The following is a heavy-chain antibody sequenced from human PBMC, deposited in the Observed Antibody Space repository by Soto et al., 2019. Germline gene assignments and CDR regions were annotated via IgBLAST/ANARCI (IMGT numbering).Heavy chain of an antibody. CDR1: GGSFSSYA. V-gene: IGHV1-69*13. CDR2: IIPIFGTA. Sequence: EASVKVSCKASGGSFSSYAISWGRQAPGQGLEWMGGIIPIFGTANYAQKFHGRVTITADESTSTAYMELSSLRSEDTAVYYCARVFFGQQLVLSWYYYYGMDVWRQGTTDTVSS. D-gene: IGHD6-13*01. CDR3: ARVFFGQQLVLSWYYYYGMDV. J-gene: IGHJ6*02.